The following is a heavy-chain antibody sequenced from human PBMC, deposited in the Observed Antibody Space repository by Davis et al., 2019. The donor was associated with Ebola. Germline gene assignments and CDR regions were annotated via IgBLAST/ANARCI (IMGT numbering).Heavy chain of an antibody. V-gene: IGHV3-66*02. CDR2: IKNDGST. CDR3: AREYYYYGMDV. J-gene: IGHJ6*02. CDR1: GFTVSRNH. Sequence: GESLKISCAASGFTVSRNHMSWVRQAPGKGLEWVSLIKNDGSTYCADSVEGRFTICRDNSKNTLYLQMNSLRAEDTAVYYCAREYYYYGMDVWGQGTTVTVSS.